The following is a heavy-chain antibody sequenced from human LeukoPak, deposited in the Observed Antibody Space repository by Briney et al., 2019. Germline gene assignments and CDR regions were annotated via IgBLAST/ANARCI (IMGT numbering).Heavy chain of an antibody. CDR2: IYYSGST. V-gene: IGHV4-59*01. D-gene: IGHD5-12*01. CDR1: GGSISGAY. CDR3: ARTGSGRDYYGMDV. J-gene: IGHJ6*02. Sequence: SKTLSLTCSVSGGSISGAYWSWIRQAPGKGLEWIGYIYYSGSTDYNPSPESRVTISIDTSKNHFSLNLTAVTAADTAIYYCARTGSGRDYYGMDVWGQGTSVTVSS.